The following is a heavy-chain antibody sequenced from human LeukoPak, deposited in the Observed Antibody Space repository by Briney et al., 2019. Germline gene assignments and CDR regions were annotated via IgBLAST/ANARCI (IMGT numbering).Heavy chain of an antibody. CDR1: GGSIGTYY. CDR2: VYYSGST. Sequence: KSSETLSLTCTVSGGSIGTYYWSWIRQPPGKGLEWIGYVYYSGSTNYNPSLKSRVTISVDTSKNKFTLKLNSVTAADTAAYYCARSELLWFGGVNSGFDYWGQGTLVTVSS. D-gene: IGHD3-10*01. CDR3: ARSELLWFGGVNSGFDY. J-gene: IGHJ4*02. V-gene: IGHV4-59*01.